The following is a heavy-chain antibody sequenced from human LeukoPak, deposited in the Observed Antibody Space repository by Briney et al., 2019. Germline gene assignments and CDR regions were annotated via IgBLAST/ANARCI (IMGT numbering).Heavy chain of an antibody. CDR1: GGSISSYY. CDR2: IYSSGST. D-gene: IGHD6-13*01. J-gene: IGHJ4*02. V-gene: IGHV4-59*08. CDR3: AAAGTNGAFDY. Sequence: SETLSLTCTVSGGSISSYYWSWIRQPPGKGLEWIGYIYSSGSTNYNPSLKSRVTISLDTSKNQFSLKLSSVTAADTAVYYCAAAGTNGAFDYWGQGTLVTVSS.